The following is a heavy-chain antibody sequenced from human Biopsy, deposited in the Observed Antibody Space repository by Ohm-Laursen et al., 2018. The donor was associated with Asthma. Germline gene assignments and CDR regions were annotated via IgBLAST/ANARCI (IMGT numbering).Heavy chain of an antibody. D-gene: IGHD2-8*01. CDR1: GFTFSNYG. J-gene: IGHJ6*02. V-gene: IGHV3-30*03. CDR2: VTYDGISQ. Sequence: RSLRLSCAASGFTFSNYGMHWVRQVAGKGRDWVAVVTYDGISQYYAESVKGRFTISRDNSRNTLNLQMNSVRPDDTAVYFCARERAGVLGSYNGMDVWGPGTTVSVSS. CDR3: ARERAGVLGSYNGMDV.